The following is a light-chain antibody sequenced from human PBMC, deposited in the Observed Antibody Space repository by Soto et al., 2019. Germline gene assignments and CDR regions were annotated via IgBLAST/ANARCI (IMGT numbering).Light chain of an antibody. Sequence: DIQMTQSLSSLSASVGDRVTITCRASQSISTYLNWYQQKPGKAPKLLIYAAFTLQSGVPSRFSGSGSGTDFTLTISSLQPEDFATYYCQQSYSTPSITFGQGTRLEIK. CDR1: QSISTY. J-gene: IGKJ5*01. CDR3: QQSYSTPSIT. CDR2: AAF. V-gene: IGKV1-39*01.